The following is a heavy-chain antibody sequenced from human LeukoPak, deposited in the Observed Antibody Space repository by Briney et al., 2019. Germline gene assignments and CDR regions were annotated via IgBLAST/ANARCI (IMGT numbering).Heavy chain of an antibody. CDR2: IPFDGSDE. D-gene: IGHD4-23*01. CDR3: ARDRDYGGKRAPFDY. CDR1: GFRLTTYG. Sequence: GGSLRLSCEVSGFRLTTYGTHWVRQAPGKGLEWVAYIPFDGSDEYYVDSVKGRFSISRDNSKNTLYLQMNSLRAEDTAVYYCARDRDYGGKRAPFDYWGQGTLVTVSS. J-gene: IGHJ4*02. V-gene: IGHV3-30*02.